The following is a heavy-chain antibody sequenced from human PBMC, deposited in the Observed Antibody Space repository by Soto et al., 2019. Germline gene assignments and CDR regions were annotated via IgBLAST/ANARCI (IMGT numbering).Heavy chain of an antibody. CDR1: GAGDTFSNYG. Sequence: QVHLVQSGAEVKSPGSAVKVSCKVSGAGDTFSNYGLNWMRQAPGQGLEWMGGTIPAFGTANYAQKFQGRVTITADTSTTTADMELSSLRSDDTAVYYGWRHDKTALPPLDSWGQGTLVSVSS. D-gene: IGHD1-1*01. V-gene: IGHV1-69*06. J-gene: IGHJ4*02. CDR3: WRHDKTALPPLDS. CDR2: TIPAFGTA.